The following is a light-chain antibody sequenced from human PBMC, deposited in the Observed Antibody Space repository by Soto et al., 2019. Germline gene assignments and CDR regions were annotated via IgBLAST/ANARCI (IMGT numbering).Light chain of an antibody. Sequence: EIVLTQSPATLSLSPGERATLSFMASQSIGLAIAWYQHKPGQAPRLLIFDASQRATGIPARFRGSGSGTDFTLTINSLQSEDFAVYYCQQYKKWPITFGQGTRLEI. J-gene: IGKJ5*01. CDR3: QQYKKWPIT. V-gene: IGKV3-11*01. CDR1: QSIGLA. CDR2: DAS.